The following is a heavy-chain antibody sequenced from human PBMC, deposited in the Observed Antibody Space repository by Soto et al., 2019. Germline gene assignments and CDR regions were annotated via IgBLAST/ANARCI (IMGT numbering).Heavy chain of an antibody. D-gene: IGHD3-9*01. Sequence: SETLSLTCAVYGGSFSGYYWSWIRQPPGKGLEWIGEINHSGSTNYNPSLKSRVTISVDTSKNQFSLKLSSVTAADTAVYYCARSLRYFDWSKFDYWGQGTLVTVSS. CDR2: INHSGST. CDR1: GGSFSGYY. CDR3: ARSLRYFDWSKFDY. V-gene: IGHV4-34*01. J-gene: IGHJ4*02.